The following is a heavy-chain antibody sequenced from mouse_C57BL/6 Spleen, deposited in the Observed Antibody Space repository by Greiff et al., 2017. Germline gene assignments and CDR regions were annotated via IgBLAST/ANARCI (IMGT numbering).Heavy chain of an antibody. D-gene: IGHD3-3*01. CDR2: ISSGGDYI. Sequence: EVKLEESGEGLVKPGGSLKLSCAASGFTFSSYAMSWVRQTPEQRLEWVAYISSGGDYIYYADTVKGRFTISRDNARNTLYLQMSSLKSEDTAMYYCTREWGGWDYWGQGTTLTVSS. V-gene: IGHV5-9-1*02. CDR3: TREWGGWDY. J-gene: IGHJ2*01. CDR1: GFTFSSYA.